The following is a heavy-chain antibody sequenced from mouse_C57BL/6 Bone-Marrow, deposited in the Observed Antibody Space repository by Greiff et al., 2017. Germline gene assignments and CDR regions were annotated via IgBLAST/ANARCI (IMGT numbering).Heavy chain of an antibody. D-gene: IGHD2-4*01. CDR1: GYAFSSSW. CDR2: IYPGDGDT. CDR3: ARGGDDYGYFDV. V-gene: IGHV1-82*01. Sequence: VKLQQSGPELVKPGASVKISCKASGYAFSSSWMNWVKQRPGKGLEWIGRIYPGDGDTNYNGKFKGKATLTADKSSSTAYMQLSSLTSEDSAVYFCARGGDDYGYFDVWGTGTTVTVSS. J-gene: IGHJ1*03.